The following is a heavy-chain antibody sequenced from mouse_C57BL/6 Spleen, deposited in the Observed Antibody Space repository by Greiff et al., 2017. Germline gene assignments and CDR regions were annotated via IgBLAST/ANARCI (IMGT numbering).Heavy chain of an antibody. CDR2: ISNGGGST. Sequence: EVKLVESGGGLVQPGGSLKLSCAASGFTFSDYYMYWVRQTPEKRLEWVAYISNGGGSTYYPDTVKGRFTISRDNAKNTLYLQMSRLKSEDTAMYYCARPGYYGAMDYWGQGTSVTVSS. CDR3: ARPGYYGAMDY. D-gene: IGHD1-1*01. CDR1: GFTFSDYY. V-gene: IGHV5-12*01. J-gene: IGHJ4*01.